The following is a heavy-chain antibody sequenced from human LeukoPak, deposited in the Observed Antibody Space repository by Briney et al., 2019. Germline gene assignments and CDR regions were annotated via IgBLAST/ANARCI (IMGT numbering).Heavy chain of an antibody. Sequence: SETLSLTCTVSGGSISSGGYYWSWIRQHPGKGLEWIGYIYYSGSTYYNPSLKSRVTISVDTSKNQFSLKLSSVTAADTAVCYCARDVGGYSLPDYYYYMDVWGKGTTVTVSS. CDR3: ARDVGGYSLPDYYYYMDV. J-gene: IGHJ6*03. D-gene: IGHD3-22*01. CDR2: IYYSGST. CDR1: GGSISSGGYY. V-gene: IGHV4-31*03.